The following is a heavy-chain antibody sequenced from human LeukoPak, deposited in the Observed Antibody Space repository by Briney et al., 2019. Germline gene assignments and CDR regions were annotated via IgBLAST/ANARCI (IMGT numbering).Heavy chain of an antibody. V-gene: IGHV3-23*01. D-gene: IGHD2-2*01. Sequence: GGSLRLSCAASGFTFSNYGMNWVRQAPGKGLEWVSGISGSGGSTYSADSVKGRFIISRDNSKNTLYLQMNSLRAEDTAVYYCATNRYCSSTSCYDGNFDYWGQGTLVTVSS. CDR1: GFTFSNYG. J-gene: IGHJ4*02. CDR2: ISGSGGST. CDR3: ATNRYCSSTSCYDGNFDY.